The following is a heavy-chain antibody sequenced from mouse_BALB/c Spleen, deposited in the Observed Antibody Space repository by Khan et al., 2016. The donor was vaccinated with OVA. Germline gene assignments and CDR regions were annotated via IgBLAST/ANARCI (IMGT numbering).Heavy chain of an antibody. V-gene: IGHV5-9-3*01. J-gene: IGHJ3*01. CDR1: GFTFSNFA. D-gene: IGHD1-1*01. CDR3: AKHNYGPFAF. Sequence: EVELVESGGGLVKPGGSLKLSCAASGFTFSNFAMSWVRQTPEKRLEWVATISSVSTYTYYPDSVKGRFTIYRDNAKNTLYLQMSSLRSEDTAMYYCAKHNYGPFAFWGQGTLVTVSA. CDR2: ISSVSTYT.